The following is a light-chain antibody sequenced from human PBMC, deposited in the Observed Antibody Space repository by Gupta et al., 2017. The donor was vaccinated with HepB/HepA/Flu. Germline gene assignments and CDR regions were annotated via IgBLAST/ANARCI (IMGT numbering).Light chain of an antibody. J-gene: IGKJ3*01. CDR1: QSVSSN. V-gene: IGKV3-15*01. CDR2: GAS. CDR3: QQYNNWPPFT. Sequence: EIVITQSPVNLSGSPGERATLSCRASQSVSSNLAWYQQKPGQAPRLLIYGASTRATGIPARFSGSGSGTEFTLTISSLQSEDFAVYYCQQYNNWPPFTFGHGTKVDIK.